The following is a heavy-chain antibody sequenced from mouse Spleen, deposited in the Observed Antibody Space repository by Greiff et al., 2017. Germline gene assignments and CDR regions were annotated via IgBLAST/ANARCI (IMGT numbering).Heavy chain of an antibody. J-gene: IGHJ2*01. Sequence: EVQLQQSVAELVRPGASVQLSCTASGSNIKNTYMLWVKQRPEQGLEWIGRIDPASGNPKYAPKFQGKATITADTSSNAAYLQLSGLTSGDTAIYYCAWYYDYEGDKFDDWGQGTTLTVSA. CDR3: AWYYDYEGDKFDD. CDR1: GSNIKNTY. CDR2: IDPASGNP. D-gene: IGHD2-4*01. V-gene: IGHV14-3*01.